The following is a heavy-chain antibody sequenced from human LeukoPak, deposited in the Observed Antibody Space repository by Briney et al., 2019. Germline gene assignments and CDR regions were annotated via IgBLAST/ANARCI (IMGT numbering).Heavy chain of an antibody. V-gene: IGHV4-30-2*01. CDR1: GGSISSGGYY. J-gene: IGHJ4*02. CDR3: ARRVSAAAGNFDY. CDR2: IYHSGST. Sequence: PSETLSLTCTVSGGSISSGGYYWSWLRQPPGKGLEWIGYIYHSGSTYYNPSLKSRVTISVDRSKNQFSLKLSSVTAADTAVYYCARRVSAAAGNFDYWGQGTLVTVSS. D-gene: IGHD6-13*01.